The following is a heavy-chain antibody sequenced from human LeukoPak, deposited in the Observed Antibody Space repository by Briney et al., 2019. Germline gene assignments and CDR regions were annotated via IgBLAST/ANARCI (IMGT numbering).Heavy chain of an antibody. V-gene: IGHV3-7*01. Sequence: GGSLRLSCAASGFTFSSYWMSWVRQAPGNGLEWVANIKQDGSEKYYVDSVKGRFTISRDNAKNSLYLQMNSLRAEDTAVYYCARVRVGATDNAFDIWGQGTMVTVSS. CDR1: GFTFSSYW. D-gene: IGHD1-26*01. J-gene: IGHJ3*02. CDR3: ARVRVGATDNAFDI. CDR2: IKQDGSEK.